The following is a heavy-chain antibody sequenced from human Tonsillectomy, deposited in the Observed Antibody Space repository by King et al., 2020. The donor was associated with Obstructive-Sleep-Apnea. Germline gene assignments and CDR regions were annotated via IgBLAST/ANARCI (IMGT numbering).Heavy chain of an antibody. J-gene: IGHJ6*02. D-gene: IGHD6-13*01. CDR3: AKGEQLGPYYYYGMDV. V-gene: IGHV3-43*01. Sequence: VKLVESGGVVVQPGGSLRLSCAASGFTFDDYTMHWVRQAPGKGLEWVSLISWDGGSTYYADSVKGRFTISRDNSKNSLYLQMNSLRTEDTALYYCAKGEQLGPYYYYGMDVWGQGTTVTVSS. CDR1: GFTFDDYT. CDR2: ISWDGGST.